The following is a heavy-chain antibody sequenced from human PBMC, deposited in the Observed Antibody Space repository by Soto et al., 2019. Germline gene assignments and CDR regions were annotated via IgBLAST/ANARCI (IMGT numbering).Heavy chain of an antibody. D-gene: IGHD1-26*01. CDR3: ARATYSGTYYVFDY. J-gene: IGHJ4*02. V-gene: IGHV1-2*04. CDR2: INPTSGGT. Sequence: QVQLVQSGAEVKKPGASVKVSCKASGYTFTGYYMHWVRQAPGQGLEWMGWINPTSGGTNYAQKFTGWVTMTRDTSISTAYMELSRLRSDDTAVYYCARATYSGTYYVFDYWGQGTLVTVSS. CDR1: GYTFTGYY.